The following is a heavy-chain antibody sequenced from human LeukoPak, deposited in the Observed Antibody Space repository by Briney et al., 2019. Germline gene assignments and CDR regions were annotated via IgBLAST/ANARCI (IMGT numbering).Heavy chain of an antibody. V-gene: IGHV3-23*01. CDR3: ANDLPGKVWFVS. Sequence: PGGSLRLSCAASGFSFSSYSMKWARQAPGKGLEWVSSISRSGDSTYYADSVKGRFTISRDNSKNIVYLQMDSLRVEDTALYYCANDLPGKVWFVSWGQGTLVIVSS. CDR2: ISRSGDST. D-gene: IGHD1-14*01. CDR1: GFSFSSYS. J-gene: IGHJ5*01.